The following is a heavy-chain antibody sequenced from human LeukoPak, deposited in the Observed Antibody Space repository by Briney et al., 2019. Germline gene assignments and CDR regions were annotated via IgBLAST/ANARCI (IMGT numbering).Heavy chain of an antibody. CDR1: GGSISSGGYY. J-gene: IGHJ4*02. Sequence: PSETLSLTCTVSGGSISSGGYYWSWIRQPAGKGLEWIGRIYTSGNTNYNPSLKSRVTMSLDTSKKQFSLKLSSVTAADTAVYYCARGPPWRISDGYAIDYWGQGTLVTVSS. CDR2: IYTSGNT. CDR3: ARGPPWRISDGYAIDY. D-gene: IGHD5-24*01. V-gene: IGHV4-61*02.